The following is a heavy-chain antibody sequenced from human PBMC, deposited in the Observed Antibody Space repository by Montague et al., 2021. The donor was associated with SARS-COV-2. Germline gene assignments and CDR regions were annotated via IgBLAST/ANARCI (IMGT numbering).Heavy chain of an antibody. J-gene: IGHJ4*02. CDR3: ARQYIGYNRRFDY. Sequence: TLSLTCTVSGGSISSGSYYWNRIRQPAGKGLEWIGRIYTSGSTNYNPSLKSRVTISVDTSKNQFSLKLSSVTAADTAVYHCARQYIGYNRRFDYWGQGALVTVSP. CDR2: IYTSGST. D-gene: IGHD5-12*01. CDR1: GGSISSGSYY. V-gene: IGHV4-61*02.